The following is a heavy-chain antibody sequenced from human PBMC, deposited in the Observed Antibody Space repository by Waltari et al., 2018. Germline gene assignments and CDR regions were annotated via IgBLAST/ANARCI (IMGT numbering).Heavy chain of an antibody. CDR2: ISSSSSTI. V-gene: IGHV3-48*01. D-gene: IGHD3-10*01. J-gene: IGHJ3*02. Sequence: EVQLVESGGGLVQPGGSLRLSCSASGFTFSCYSINWVRQAPGKGLEWVSYISSSSSTIYYADSVKGRFTISRDNAKNSLYLQMNSLRAEDTAVYYCARGGLMTTGTLGAFDIWGQGTMVTVSS. CDR3: ARGGLMTTGTLGAFDI. CDR1: GFTFSCYS.